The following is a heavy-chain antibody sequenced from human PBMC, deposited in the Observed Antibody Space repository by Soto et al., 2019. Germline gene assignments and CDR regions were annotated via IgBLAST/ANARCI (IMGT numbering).Heavy chain of an antibody. CDR3: AEXIDLLSCYYYGMDV. CDR2: LSHDRSNE. D-gene: IGHD3-10*01. Sequence: QVQLVESGGGVVQPGRSLRLSCAASGFTFSSYGMXXXXXXXXKGFGWVAVLSHDRSNEPYADSVKGRLTISRDNXXNXXXXXXXXXXXXXXXVYYCAEXIDLLSCYYYGMDVWGQGTRVNVSS. J-gene: IGHJ6*02. V-gene: IGHV3-30*03. CDR1: GFTFSSYG.